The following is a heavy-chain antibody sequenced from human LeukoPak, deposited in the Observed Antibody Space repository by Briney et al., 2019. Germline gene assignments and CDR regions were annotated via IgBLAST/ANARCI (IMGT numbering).Heavy chain of an antibody. J-gene: IGHJ6*02. V-gene: IGHV3-15*07. CDR3: TTAMVASFADYYGMDV. CDR2: IKSKTDGGTT. Sequence: GGSLRLSCAASGFTFSNAWMNWVRQAPGKGLEWVGRIKSKTDGGTTDYAAPVKGRFTISSDDSKNTLYLQMNSLKTEDTAVYCCTTAMVASFADYYGMDVWGQGTTVTVSS. D-gene: IGHD2-15*01. CDR1: GFTFSNAW.